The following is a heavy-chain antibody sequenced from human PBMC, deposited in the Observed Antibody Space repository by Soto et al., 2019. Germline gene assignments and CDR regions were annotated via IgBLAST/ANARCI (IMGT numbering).Heavy chain of an antibody. D-gene: IGHD3-3*01. CDR2: ISGSADGT. Sequence: EVKLLESGGGLAQPGGSLRLSCVGSGFTFDSYAISWVRQAPGERLQWIAAISGSADGTDYAHSVRGRFTISRDNAKKTVHLLMGSLRVEDTAVYFCAKDAVGGYSFWSGYYSDGLDVWGQGTLVTVS. CDR3: AKDAVGGYSFWSGYYSDGLDV. CDR1: GFTFDSYA. V-gene: IGHV3-23*01. J-gene: IGHJ3*01.